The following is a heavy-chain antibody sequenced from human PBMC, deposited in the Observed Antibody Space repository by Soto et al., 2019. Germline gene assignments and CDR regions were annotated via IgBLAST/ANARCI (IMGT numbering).Heavy chain of an antibody. CDR3: ARDVRGYYYDSSGYYVPLFDY. J-gene: IGHJ4*02. V-gene: IGHV1-18*04. CDR2: ISAHNGNT. CDR1: GYTFTSYG. D-gene: IGHD3-22*01. Sequence: ASVKVSCKASGYTFTSYGISWVRQAPGQGLEWMGWISAHNGNTNYAQKLQGRVTMTTDTSTSTAYMELRSLRSDDTAVYYCARDVRGYYYDSSGYYVPLFDYWGQGTLVTVS.